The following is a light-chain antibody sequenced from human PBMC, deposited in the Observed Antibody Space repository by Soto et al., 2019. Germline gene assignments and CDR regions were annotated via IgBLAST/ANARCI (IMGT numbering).Light chain of an antibody. J-gene: IGLJ2*01. CDR3: CSYAGESTLV. Sequence: QLVLTQPASVSGSPGQSITISCTGTSSDVGSYDLVSWYQQHPGKAPKLMIYEGSKRPSVVSNRFSGSKSGNTASLTISGLKAEDEAAYYCCSYAGESTLVFGGGTKLTVL. V-gene: IGLV2-23*01. CDR1: SSDVGSYDL. CDR2: EGS.